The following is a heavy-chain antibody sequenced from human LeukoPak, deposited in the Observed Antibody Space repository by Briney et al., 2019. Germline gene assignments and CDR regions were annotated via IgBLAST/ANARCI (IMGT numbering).Heavy chain of an antibody. Sequence: GGSLRLSCTASEFTFSNYWMGYVRQAPGKGLEGVANIKEDGSEKYYVDSVKGRFTIPRDNAKNSLWLQMNGLRADDTSVYYCVRIYNDNNSGYRPFDFWGQGTLVTVSS. CDR1: EFTFSNYW. CDR2: IKEDGSEK. V-gene: IGHV3-7*01. J-gene: IGHJ4*02. D-gene: IGHD3-22*01. CDR3: VRIYNDNNSGYRPFDF.